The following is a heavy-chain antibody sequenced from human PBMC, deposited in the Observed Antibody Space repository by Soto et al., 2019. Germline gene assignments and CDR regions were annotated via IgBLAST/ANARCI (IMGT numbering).Heavy chain of an antibody. CDR1: GYTFTSYA. V-gene: IGHV1-3*01. Sequence: ASVKVSCKASGYTFTSYAMHWVRQAPGQRLEWMGWINAGNGNTKYSQKFQGRVTITRDTSASTAYMELSSLRSEDTAVYYCARQRITIFGVTPDAFGIWGQGIMVTVSS. CDR2: INAGNGNT. CDR3: ARQRITIFGVTPDAFGI. J-gene: IGHJ3*02. D-gene: IGHD3-3*01.